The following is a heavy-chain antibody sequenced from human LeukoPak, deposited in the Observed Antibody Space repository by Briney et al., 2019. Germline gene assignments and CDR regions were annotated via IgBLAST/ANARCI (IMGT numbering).Heavy chain of an antibody. CDR2: ISAYNGNT. CDR3: ARGFTAAAGTRHWFDP. J-gene: IGHJ5*02. CDR1: GYTFTSYG. D-gene: IGHD6-13*01. Sequence: ASVKVSCKASGYTFTSYGISWGRQAPGQGLEWMGWISAYNGNTNYAQNLQGRVTMPTDTSPSTAYMELRSMRSDDTAVYYCARGFTAAAGTRHWFDPWGQGTLVTVSS. V-gene: IGHV1-18*01.